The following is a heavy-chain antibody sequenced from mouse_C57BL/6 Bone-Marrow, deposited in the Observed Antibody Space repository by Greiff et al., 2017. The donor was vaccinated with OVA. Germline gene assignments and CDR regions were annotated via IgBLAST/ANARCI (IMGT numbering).Heavy chain of an antibody. CDR1: GFTFSDYY. V-gene: IGHV5-12*01. J-gene: IGHJ2*01. Sequence: VQLVESGGGLVQPGGSLKLSCAASGFTFSDYYMYWVRQTPEKRLEWVAYISNGGGSTYYPDTVKGRFTISRDNAKNTLYLQMSRLKSEDTAMYYCARGYYGSSLFDYWGQGTTLTVSS. D-gene: IGHD1-1*01. CDR2: ISNGGGST. CDR3: ARGYYGSSLFDY.